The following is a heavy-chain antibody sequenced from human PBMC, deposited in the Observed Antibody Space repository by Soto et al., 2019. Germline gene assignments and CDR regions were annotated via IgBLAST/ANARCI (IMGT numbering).Heavy chain of an antibody. CDR3: ARLGGSISKWYYYYYMDV. V-gene: IGHV4-59*08. Sequence: SDTLSLTCTVSGGSLSSYYWSWIRQPPGKGLEWIGYIYYSGSTNYNPSLKSRVTISVDTSKNQFSLKLSSVTAADTAVYYCARLGGSISKWYYYYYMDVWGKGTTVNVSS. D-gene: IGHD3-16*01. CDR2: IYYSGST. J-gene: IGHJ6*03. CDR1: GGSLSSYY.